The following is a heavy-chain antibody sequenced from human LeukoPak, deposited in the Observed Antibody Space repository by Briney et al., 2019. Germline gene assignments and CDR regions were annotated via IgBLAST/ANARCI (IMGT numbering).Heavy chain of an antibody. CDR3: VRGLPGGFDP. Sequence: GGSLRLSCAASGFTFSSYDMHWVRQPTGKGLERVSGIGTAGDTNYLGSVKGRFTISRENAKNSLYLQMNSLRAGDTAMYYCVRGLPGGFDPWGQGTLVTVSS. V-gene: IGHV3-13*01. D-gene: IGHD2-21*01. CDR2: IGTAGDT. CDR1: GFTFSSYD. J-gene: IGHJ5*02.